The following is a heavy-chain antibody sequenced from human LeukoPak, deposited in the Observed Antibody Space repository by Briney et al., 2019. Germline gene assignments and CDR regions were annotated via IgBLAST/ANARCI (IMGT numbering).Heavy chain of an antibody. CDR3: ARIARDYYYMDV. V-gene: IGHV3-48*03. CDR2: IISTSSTT. CDR1: GFSFSSYE. Sequence: GGSLRLSCAASGFSFSSYEMNWVRQAPGKGLEWVSYIISTSSTTYYEDSVKGRLTVSRDNAKNSLYLQMSSLRVEDTAVYYCARIARDYYYMDVWGKGTTVTVSS. J-gene: IGHJ6*03.